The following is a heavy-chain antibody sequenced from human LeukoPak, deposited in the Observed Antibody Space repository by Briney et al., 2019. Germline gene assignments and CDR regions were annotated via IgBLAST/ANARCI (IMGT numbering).Heavy chain of an antibody. CDR2: IYTSGST. CDR1: GGSIRSGSHY. Sequence: TLSLTCTVSGGSIRSGSHYWSWIRQPAGKGLEWIGRIYTSGSTNYNPSLKSRVTISEDTSKNQFSLKLSSVAAADTAVYYCARLWFGELHFDYWGQGTLVTVSS. V-gene: IGHV4-61*02. J-gene: IGHJ4*02. CDR3: ARLWFGELHFDY. D-gene: IGHD3-10*01.